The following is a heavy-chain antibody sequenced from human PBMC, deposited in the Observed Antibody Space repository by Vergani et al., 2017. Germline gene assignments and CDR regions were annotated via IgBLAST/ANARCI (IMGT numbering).Heavy chain of an antibody. CDR1: GFTFSSYE. CDR2: ISSSGSTI. CDR3: AREPGDDPKGGC. J-gene: IGHJ4*02. D-gene: IGHD7-27*01. V-gene: IGHV3-48*03. Sequence: EVQLVESGGGLVQPGGSLRLSCAASGFTFSSYEMNWVRRAPGKGLEWVSYISSSGSTIYYADSVKRRFTISRDNAKNSLYLQMNSLRAEDTAVYYCAREPGDDPKGGCWGQGTLVTVSS.